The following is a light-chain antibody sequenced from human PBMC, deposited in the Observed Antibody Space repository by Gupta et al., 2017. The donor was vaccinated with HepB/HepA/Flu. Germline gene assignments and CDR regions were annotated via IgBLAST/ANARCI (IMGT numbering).Light chain of an antibody. V-gene: IGKV1-9*01. CDR1: QGISSY. CDR2: AAS. CDR3: QQRSNFPFA. J-gene: IGKJ3*01. Sequence: DIQLTQSPSFLSASIGDRVTITCRASQGISSYLAWYQQKPGKAPRLLIYAASTLQNGVPPRFSGIGSGTEFTLTITTRQPEDFATYYCQQRSNFPFAFGHGTRLDIK.